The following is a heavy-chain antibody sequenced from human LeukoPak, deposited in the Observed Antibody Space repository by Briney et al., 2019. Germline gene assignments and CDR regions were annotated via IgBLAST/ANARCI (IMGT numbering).Heavy chain of an antibody. Sequence: SETLSLTCTVSGGSINNYYWRWIRQPPGKGLEWIGYIYYSGATNYNPSLKSRVTMSVDTSNNQFSLKLSSVTAADTAVYYCARHGSYTSRLYYFDYWGQGTLVTVSS. D-gene: IGHD2-15*01. V-gene: IGHV4-59*08. CDR1: GGSINNYY. CDR3: ARHGSYTSRLYYFDY. J-gene: IGHJ4*02. CDR2: IYYSGAT.